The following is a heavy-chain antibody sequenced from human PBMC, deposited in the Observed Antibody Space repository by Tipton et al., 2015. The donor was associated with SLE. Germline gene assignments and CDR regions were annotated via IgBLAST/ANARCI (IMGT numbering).Heavy chain of an antibody. CDR1: GFTFSSYG. D-gene: IGHD3-3*01. V-gene: IGHV3-30*19. CDR2: ISYDGSNK. J-gene: IGHJ6*03. Sequence: SLRLSCAASGFTFSSYGMHWVRQATGKGLEWVAVISYDGSNKYYADSVKGRFTISRDNSKNTLYLQMNSLRAEDTAVYYCARGAAYDFWSYMDVWGKGTTVTVSS. CDR3: ARGAAYDFWSYMDV.